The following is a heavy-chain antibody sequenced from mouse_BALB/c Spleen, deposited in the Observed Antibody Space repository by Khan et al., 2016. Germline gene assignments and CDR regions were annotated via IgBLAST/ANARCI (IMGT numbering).Heavy chain of an antibody. CDR2: IHSSGST. V-gene: IGHV3-1*02. CDR3: AGAPGIFDD. J-gene: IGHJ2*01. CDR1: GYSITSAYS. Sequence: VQLKESVPVLGKPSQSLSLTCTVTGYSITSAYSWHWIRQFPGNKLEWMGYIHSSGSTNYNPSLKSRISITRDTSKNQFFLQLNSVTTEVTATCYCAGAPGIFDDWGQGTILSF. D-gene: IGHD4-1*01.